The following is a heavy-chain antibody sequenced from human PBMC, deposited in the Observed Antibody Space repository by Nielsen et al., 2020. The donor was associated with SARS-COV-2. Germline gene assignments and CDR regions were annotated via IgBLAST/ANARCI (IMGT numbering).Heavy chain of an antibody. J-gene: IGHJ6*04. D-gene: IGHD6-6*01. CDR1: GFTFDDYA. V-gene: IGHV3-9*01. CDR2: ISWNSGSI. Sequence: SLKISCAASGFTFDDYAMHWVRQAPGKGLEWVSGISWNSGSIGYADSVKGLFTISRDNAKNSLYLQMNSLRAEDTALYYCAKDLSHSSSVWGKGTTVTVSS. CDR3: AKDLSHSSSV.